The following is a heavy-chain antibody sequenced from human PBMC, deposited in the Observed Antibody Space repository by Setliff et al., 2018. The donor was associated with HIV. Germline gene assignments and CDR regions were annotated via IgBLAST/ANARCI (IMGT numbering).Heavy chain of an antibody. J-gene: IGHJ4*02. CDR3: ARGSFIGDYYYFDY. CDR1: GGSFRGYY. Sequence: SETLSLTCAVYGGSFRGYYWSWIRQPPGKGLEWIGEINHSGSTNYNPSLKSRVTISVDTSKNQFSLKLSSVTAADTAVYYCARGSFIGDYYYFDYWGQGTLVTVSS. V-gene: IGHV4-34*01. D-gene: IGHD3-10*01. CDR2: INHSGST.